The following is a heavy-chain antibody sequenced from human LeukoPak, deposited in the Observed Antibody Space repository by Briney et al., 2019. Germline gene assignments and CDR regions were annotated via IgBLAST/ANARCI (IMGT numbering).Heavy chain of an antibody. D-gene: IGHD3-22*01. J-gene: IGHJ4*02. CDR1: GFNFRSYW. CDR3: TRDAGHCHSSGCWKPSDY. Sequence: GGSLRLSCAASGFNFRSYWMQWVRQVPGKGPVWVARINSDDTDTYADSVQGRFTISRDNANNMLYLQMNSLKADDTAVYYCTRDAGHCHSSGCWKPSDYWGQGALVTVSS. CDR2: INSDDTDT. V-gene: IGHV3-74*01.